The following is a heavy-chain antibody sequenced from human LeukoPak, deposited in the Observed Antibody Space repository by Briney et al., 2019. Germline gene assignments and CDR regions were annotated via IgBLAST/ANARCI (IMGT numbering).Heavy chain of an antibody. Sequence: PSETLSLTCTVSGGSISSYYWSWIRQPPGKGLEWIGYIYYSGSTNYNPSLKSRATISVDTSKNQFSLKLRSLTPADTAVYYCARRLGTSGKEFDYWGQGTLVSVSS. D-gene: IGHD1/OR15-1a*01. CDR3: ARRLGTSGKEFDY. CDR1: GGSISSYY. J-gene: IGHJ4*02. CDR2: IYYSGST. V-gene: IGHV4-59*01.